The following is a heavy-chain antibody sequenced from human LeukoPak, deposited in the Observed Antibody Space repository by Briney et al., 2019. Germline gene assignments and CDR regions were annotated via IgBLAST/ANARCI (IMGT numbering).Heavy chain of an antibody. Sequence: ASVKVSCKASGYTFTSYTFTSYDINWVRQATGQGLEWMGWMNPNSGNTGYAQKFQGRVTMTRNTSITTAYMELSSLRSEDTAVYYCARGHGYYDRSGYYTYAFDMWGQGTMVTVSS. CDR2: MNPNSGNT. CDR3: ARGHGYYDRSGYYTYAFDM. V-gene: IGHV1-8*01. CDR1: GYTFTSYTFTSYD. D-gene: IGHD3-22*01. J-gene: IGHJ3*02.